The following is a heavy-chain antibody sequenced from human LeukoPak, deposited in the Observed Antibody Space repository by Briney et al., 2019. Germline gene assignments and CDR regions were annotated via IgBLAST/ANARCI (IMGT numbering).Heavy chain of an antibody. V-gene: IGHV4-34*01. J-gene: IGHJ4*02. D-gene: IGHD4-17*01. CDR1: GGSFSGYY. CDR3: ASVSYGDYEDY. Sequence: SETLSLTCAVYGGSFSGYYWSWIRQPPGKGLEWIGEINHSGSTNYNPSLKSRVTISVDTSKNQFSLKLSSVTAADTAVYYCASVSYGDYEDYWGQGTLVTVSS. CDR2: INHSGST.